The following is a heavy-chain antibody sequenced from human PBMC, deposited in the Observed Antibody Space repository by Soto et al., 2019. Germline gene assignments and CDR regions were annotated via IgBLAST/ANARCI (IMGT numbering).Heavy chain of an antibody. CDR2: IYWNDDK. CDR3: AHSLFYDHSGYPDY. J-gene: IGHJ4*02. D-gene: IGHD3-22*01. Sequence: SGPTLVNPTQTLALTCTFSGFSLSSSGVGVGRIRQPPGKALEWLALIYWNDDKRYSPSLKTRLTIRKDTSENQVVPTMTNIDPVDTGTYYCAHSLFYDHSGYPDYWGQGTLVTVSS. CDR1: GFSLSSSGVG. V-gene: IGHV2-5*01.